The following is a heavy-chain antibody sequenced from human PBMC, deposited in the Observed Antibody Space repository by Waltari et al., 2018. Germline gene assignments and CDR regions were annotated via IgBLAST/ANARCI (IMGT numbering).Heavy chain of an antibody. CDR3: ARGLRTAVAGTLRWFDP. CDR2: INPNSGDT. V-gene: IGHV1-2*02. Sequence: QVQLVQSGAEVKKPGASVKVSCKASGYTFTDYYLHWVRQAPGQGLEWMGWINPNSGDTKYAQKFQGRVTMTRDTSFTTAHMELSSLKSDDTALYYCARGLRTAVAGTLRWFDPWGQGTLVTVSS. D-gene: IGHD6-19*01. J-gene: IGHJ5*02. CDR1: GYTFTDYY.